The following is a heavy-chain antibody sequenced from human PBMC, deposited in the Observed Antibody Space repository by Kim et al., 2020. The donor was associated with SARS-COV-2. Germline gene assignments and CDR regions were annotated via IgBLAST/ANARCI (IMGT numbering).Heavy chain of an antibody. CDR2: IDPSDSYT. CDR1: GYSFTSYW. Sequence: GESLKISCKGSGYSFTSYWISWVRQMPGKGLEWMGRIDPSDSYTNYSPSFQGHVTISADKSISTAYLQWSSLKASDTAMYYCARCDIVVVDRCAFDIWGQGTMVTVSS. V-gene: IGHV5-10-1*01. J-gene: IGHJ3*02. CDR3: ARCDIVVVDRCAFDI. D-gene: IGHD2-15*01.